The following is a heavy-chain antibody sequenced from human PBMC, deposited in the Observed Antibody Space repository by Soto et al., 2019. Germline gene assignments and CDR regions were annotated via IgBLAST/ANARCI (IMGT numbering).Heavy chain of an antibody. Sequence: QVQLVQSGTEVKKPGASVKISCKASGYTFTSHTIHWVRQAPGQRLEWMARINVNNDNTKYSHKFQGRVTLTIDTSASTVYMNLSSLRSEDTAVYYCARSSFTAVDYWGQGTLVSVSS. CDR2: INVNNDNT. CDR1: GYTFTSHT. J-gene: IGHJ4*02. D-gene: IGHD5-18*01. CDR3: ARSSFTAVDY. V-gene: IGHV1-3*01.